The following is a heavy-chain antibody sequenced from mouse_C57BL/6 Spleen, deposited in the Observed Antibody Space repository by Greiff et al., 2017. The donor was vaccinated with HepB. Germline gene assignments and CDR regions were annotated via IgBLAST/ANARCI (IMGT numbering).Heavy chain of an antibody. CDR3: ARLDYYGSGYFDV. D-gene: IGHD1-1*01. J-gene: IGHJ1*03. Sequence: EVQVVESGGGLVQPGGSLKLSCAASGFTFSDYYMYWVRQTPEKRLEWVAYISNGGGSTYYPDTVKGRFTISRDNAKNTLYLQMSRLKSEDTAMYYCARLDYYGSGYFDVWGTGTTVTVSS. V-gene: IGHV5-12*01. CDR2: ISNGGGST. CDR1: GFTFSDYY.